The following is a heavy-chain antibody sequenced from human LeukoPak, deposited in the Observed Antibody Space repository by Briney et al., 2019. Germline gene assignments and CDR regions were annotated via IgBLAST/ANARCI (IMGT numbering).Heavy chain of an antibody. J-gene: IGHJ3*02. V-gene: IGHV4-38-2*02. CDR2: IYHSGST. D-gene: IGHD4-17*01. CDR1: GYSISSGYY. Sequence: NPSETLSLTCTVSGYSISSGYYWGWIRQPPGKGLEWIGSIYHSGSTYYNPSLKSRVTISVDTSKNQFSLKLSSVTAADTAVYYCAGYYGVHDAFDIWGQGTMVTVSS. CDR3: AGYYGVHDAFDI.